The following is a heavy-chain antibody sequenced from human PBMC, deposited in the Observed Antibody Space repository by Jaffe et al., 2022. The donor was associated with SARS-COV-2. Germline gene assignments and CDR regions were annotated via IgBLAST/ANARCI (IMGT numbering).Heavy chain of an antibody. D-gene: IGHD3-22*01. CDR3: ARVNFGYYSGFDY. V-gene: IGHV4-4*02. J-gene: IGHJ4*02. Sequence: QVQLQESGPGLVKPSGTLALTCDVSGGSISSSNWWSWVRQPPGKGLEWIGEIYYTGSSNYNPSLKSRVGISIDKSKSQFSLRLTSVTAADTAVYFCARVNFGYYSGFDYWGQGTLVTVSS. CDR2: IYYTGSS. CDR1: GGSISSSNW.